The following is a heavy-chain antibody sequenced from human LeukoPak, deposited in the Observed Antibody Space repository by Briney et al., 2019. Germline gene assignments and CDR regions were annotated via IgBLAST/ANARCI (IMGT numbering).Heavy chain of an antibody. J-gene: IGHJ4*02. CDR3: VRDTRGGFDY. Sequence: GGSLRLSCAASGFTFSSYWMHWVRQAPGPGKGLVWVSRINSDGSSTNYADSVKGRFTISRDNAKNTLFLQMNSLRAEDTAVYYCVRDTRGGFDYWGQGSLVIVSS. V-gene: IGHV3-74*01. D-gene: IGHD3-10*01. CDR2: INSDGSST. CDR1: GFTFSSYW.